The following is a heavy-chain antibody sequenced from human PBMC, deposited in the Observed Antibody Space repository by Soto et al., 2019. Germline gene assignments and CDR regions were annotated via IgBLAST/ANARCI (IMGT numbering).Heavy chain of an antibody. CDR2: IIPIFGTG. CDR3: ARGHGYNGAHFDY. J-gene: IGHJ4*02. CDR1: GGTFSSYT. Sequence: QMQLVQSGAEVKKPGSSVKVSCNTSGGTFSSYTLTWVRQAPGQGLEWMGGIIPIFGTGNYAQKFQGRVTITADESTSTAYMELGSLRSEDTAVYYCARGHGYNGAHFDYWGQGTLVTVSS. V-gene: IGHV1-69*01. D-gene: IGHD6-25*01.